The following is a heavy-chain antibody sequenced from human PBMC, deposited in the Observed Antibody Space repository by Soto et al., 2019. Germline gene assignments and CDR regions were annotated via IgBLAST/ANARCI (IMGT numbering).Heavy chain of an antibody. V-gene: IGHV1-69*13. CDR1: GVTFNRQD. CDR3: ARDFSSGWP. CDR2: IIPIFGTA. Sequence: SVKVSCKASGVTFNRQDMRWVRQAPGQGLEWMGGIIPIFGTANYAQKFQGRVTITADESTSTAYMELSSLRSEDTAVYYCARDFSSGWPWGQGTLVTVSS. D-gene: IGHD6-19*01. J-gene: IGHJ5*02.